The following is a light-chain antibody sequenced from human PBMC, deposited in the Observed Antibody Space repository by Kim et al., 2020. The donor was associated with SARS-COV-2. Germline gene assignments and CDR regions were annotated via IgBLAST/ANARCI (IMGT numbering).Light chain of an antibody. CDR2: GAS. CDR3: QQFNNWPLYS. V-gene: IGKV3-15*01. Sequence: VAPGERATLSCRASQSVNSNLGWYQQKPGQAPRLLIYGASTRAPGVPARFSGSGSGTEFTLTISSLQSEDFAVYYCQQFNNWPLYSFGQGTKVEI. CDR1: QSVNSN. J-gene: IGKJ2*03.